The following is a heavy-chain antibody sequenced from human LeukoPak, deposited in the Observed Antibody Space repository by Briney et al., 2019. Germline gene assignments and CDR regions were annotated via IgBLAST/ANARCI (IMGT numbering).Heavy chain of an antibody. CDR1: GYTFTSYD. CDR3: ARGPRITLVRGGQWYFYMDV. CDR2: INPSGGST. Sequence: ASVKVSCKASGYTFTSYDINWVRQAPGQGLEWMGIINPSGGSTNYAQKFQGRVTMTRDTSTSTVYMELSSLRSDDTAVYYCARGPRITLVRGGQWYFYMDVWGKGTTVTVSS. J-gene: IGHJ6*03. V-gene: IGHV1-46*01. D-gene: IGHD3-10*01.